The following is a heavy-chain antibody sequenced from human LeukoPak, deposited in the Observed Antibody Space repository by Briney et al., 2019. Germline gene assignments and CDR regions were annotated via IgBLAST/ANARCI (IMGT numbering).Heavy chain of an antibody. V-gene: IGHV1-69*05. CDR3: ARVGGVRGVISHYYYMDV. D-gene: IGHD3-10*01. Sequence: ASVKVSCKASGGTFSSYAISWVRQAPGQGLEWMGGIIPIFGTANYAQKFQGRVTITTDESTSTAYMELSSLRSEDTAVYYCARVGGVRGVISHYYYMDVWGKGNTVTVSS. CDR2: IIPIFGTA. CDR1: GGTFSSYA. J-gene: IGHJ6*03.